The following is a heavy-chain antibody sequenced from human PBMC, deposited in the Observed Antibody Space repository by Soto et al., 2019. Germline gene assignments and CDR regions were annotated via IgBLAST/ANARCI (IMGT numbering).Heavy chain of an antibody. Sequence: SETLSLTCTVSGGSISSSSYYWGWIRQPPGKGLEWIGSIYYSGSTYYNPSLKSRVTISVDTSKNQFSLKLSSVTAADTAVYYCAGVLLWFGTTLIHWFDPWRQGTLVTVSS. CDR3: AGVLLWFGTTLIHWFDP. D-gene: IGHD3-10*01. CDR2: IYYSGST. V-gene: IGHV4-39*01. J-gene: IGHJ5*02. CDR1: GGSISSSSYY.